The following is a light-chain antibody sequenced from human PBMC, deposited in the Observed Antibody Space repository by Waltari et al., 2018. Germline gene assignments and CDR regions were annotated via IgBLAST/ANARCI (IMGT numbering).Light chain of an antibody. CDR2: GAS. V-gene: IGKV3-20*01. J-gene: IGKJ1*01. CDR3: QHHFRLPAT. Sequence: EIVLNQSPGSLSLSPGEKATPSCRSSQSISRYLAWYQQKPGQAPRLLIYGASNRATGIPPRFSGSGSGTDFSLTISGLEPEDSAVYYCQHHFRLPATFGQGTKVEIE. CDR1: QSISRY.